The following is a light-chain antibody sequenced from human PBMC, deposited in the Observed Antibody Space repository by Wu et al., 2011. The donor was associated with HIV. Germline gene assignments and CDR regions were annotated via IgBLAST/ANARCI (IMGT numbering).Light chain of an antibody. CDR1: QSVSTN. Sequence: RASQSVSTNLAWYQQKPGQAPRLLMYDASSRATGIPARFSGSGSGTDFTLSISSLEPEDFAVYCCQQFGDWPLTFGQGTRLEIK. CDR3: QQFGDWPLT. J-gene: IGKJ5*01. V-gene: IGKV3-11*01. CDR2: DAS.